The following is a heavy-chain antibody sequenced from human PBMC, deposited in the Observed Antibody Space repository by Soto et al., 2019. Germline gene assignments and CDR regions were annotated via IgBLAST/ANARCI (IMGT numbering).Heavy chain of an antibody. Sequence: QVHLQESGPGLVIPSGTLSLTCAVSGASITSSQWWTWVRQAPGKGLGWIGETTHGGNTHYNPSLKGRVTISLDKPNNQISLRLTSVTAADTAVYYCARDGDYASGESTFWGFDIWGQGTMVTVSS. CDR1: GASITSSQW. J-gene: IGHJ3*02. D-gene: IGHD3-10*01. V-gene: IGHV4-4*02. CDR3: ARDGDYASGESTFWGFDI. CDR2: TTHGGNT.